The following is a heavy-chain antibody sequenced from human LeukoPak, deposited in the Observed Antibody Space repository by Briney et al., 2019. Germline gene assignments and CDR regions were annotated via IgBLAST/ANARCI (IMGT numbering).Heavy chain of an antibody. CDR1: GGSISSSSYY. V-gene: IGHV4-39*01. Sequence: PSETLSPTCTVSGGSISSSSYYWGWIRQPPGKGLEWIGSIYYSGSTYYNPSLKSRVNISVDTSKNQFSLKLSSVTAADTAVYYCARFTYYDSSGYIYYFDYWGQGTLVTVSS. D-gene: IGHD3-22*01. CDR2: IYYSGST. J-gene: IGHJ4*02. CDR3: ARFTYYDSSGYIYYFDY.